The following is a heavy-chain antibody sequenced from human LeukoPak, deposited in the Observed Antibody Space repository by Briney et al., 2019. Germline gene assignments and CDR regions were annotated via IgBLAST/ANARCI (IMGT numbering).Heavy chain of an antibody. J-gene: IGHJ4*02. D-gene: IGHD3-22*01. CDR2: INPIFGTA. CDR1: GGTFSSYA. Sequence: SVKVSCKASGGTFSSYAISWVRQAPGQGLEWMGGINPIFGTANYAQKFQGRVTITADESTSTAYMELSSLRSEDTAVYYCARDFPSRAYYYDSSGYSSFDYWGQGTLVTVSS. CDR3: ARDFPSRAYYYDSSGYSSFDY. V-gene: IGHV1-69*01.